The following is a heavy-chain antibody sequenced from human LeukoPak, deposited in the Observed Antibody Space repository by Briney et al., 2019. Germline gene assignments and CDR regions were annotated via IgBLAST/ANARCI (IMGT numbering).Heavy chain of an antibody. Sequence: GGSLRLSCAASGFTFSSYWMSWVRQAPGKGLEWVANIKQDGSEKYYVDSVKGRFTISRDNAKNSLYLQMNSLRAEDTAVYYCARVRGTTGTFWAFDIWGQGTMVTVSS. CDR3: ARVRGTTGTFWAFDI. CDR1: GFTFSSYW. D-gene: IGHD1-1*01. CDR2: IKQDGSEK. V-gene: IGHV3-7*01. J-gene: IGHJ3*02.